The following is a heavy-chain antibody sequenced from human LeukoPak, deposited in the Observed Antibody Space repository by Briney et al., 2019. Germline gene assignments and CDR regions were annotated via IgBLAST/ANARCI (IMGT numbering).Heavy chain of an antibody. J-gene: IGHJ6*03. CDR1: GGSVSNYY. D-gene: IGHD7-27*01. V-gene: IGHV4-4*07. CDR3: ARGATAGRFSLRPTGAYYMDV. Sequence: SETLSLTCTVSGGSVSNYYWSWIRQPAGKGLEWIGRIFTSGSTNYNPSLKSRVTMSVDTSKNQFSLKLSSVTAADTAVYYCARGATAGRFSLRPTGAYYMDVWGKGTTVTVPS. CDR2: IFTSGST.